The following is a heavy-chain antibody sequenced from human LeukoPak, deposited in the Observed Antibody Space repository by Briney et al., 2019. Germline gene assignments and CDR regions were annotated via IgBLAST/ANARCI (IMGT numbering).Heavy chain of an antibody. V-gene: IGHV3-74*01. CDR3: AKDVVGRQWVENY. CDR1: GFTFSNYW. D-gene: IGHD6-19*01. CDR2: INSDARST. Sequence: GGSLRLSCAASGFTFSNYWMHWVRQAPGKGLVWVSRINSDARSTSYADSVKGRFTISRDNSKNTVYLQMNSLRAEDTAVYYCAKDVVGRQWVENYWGQGTLVTVSS. J-gene: IGHJ4*02.